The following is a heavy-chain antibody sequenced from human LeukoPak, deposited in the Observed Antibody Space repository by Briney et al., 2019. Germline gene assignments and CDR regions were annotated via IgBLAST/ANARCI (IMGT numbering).Heavy chain of an antibody. Sequence: GGSLRLSCAASGFTFNTFGMHWVRQAPGQGLEWVAAIWFDGSVKHYSDAVKGRFTISRDNSLNTLYLQMNSLRVEDTATYYCAKDTAVQFLEPASWGQGTLVTVSS. V-gene: IGHV3-33*06. CDR3: AKDTAVQFLEPAS. J-gene: IGHJ5*02. CDR1: GFTFNTFG. D-gene: IGHD3-3*01. CDR2: IWFDGSVK.